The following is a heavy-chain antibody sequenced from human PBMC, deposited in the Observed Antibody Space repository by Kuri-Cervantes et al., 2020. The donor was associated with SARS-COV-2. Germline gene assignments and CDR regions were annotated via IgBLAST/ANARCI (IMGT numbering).Heavy chain of an antibody. CDR1: GGTFSSYA. J-gene: IGHJ6*03. Sequence: SVKVSCKSSGGTFSSYAISWVRQAPGQGLEWMGGIIPIFGTANYAQKFQGRVTITADESTSTAYMELSSLRSEDTAVYYCARSNYGSGSPYRPGAYYYYMDVWGKGTTVTVSS. CDR2: IIPIFGTA. D-gene: IGHD3-10*01. V-gene: IGHV1-69*13. CDR3: ARSNYGSGSPYRPGAYYYYMDV.